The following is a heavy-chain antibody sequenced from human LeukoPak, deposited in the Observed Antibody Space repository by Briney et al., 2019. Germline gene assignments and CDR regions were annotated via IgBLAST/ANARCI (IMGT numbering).Heavy chain of an antibody. D-gene: IGHD3-22*01. V-gene: IGHV1-69-2*01. CDR2: IDPKDGEK. J-gene: IGHJ6*03. Sequence: ASVTVSCTSTVHSFTVSHIHWVQQPPPKGLEWMGRIDPKDGEKIISKKFRGRITITSDTTTGTPYMQLSSLTSEDTAVYYCVFSHYDDDENEQYSMAVWGTGTTVIVSS. CDR3: VFSHYDDDENEQYSMAV. CDR1: VHSFTVSH.